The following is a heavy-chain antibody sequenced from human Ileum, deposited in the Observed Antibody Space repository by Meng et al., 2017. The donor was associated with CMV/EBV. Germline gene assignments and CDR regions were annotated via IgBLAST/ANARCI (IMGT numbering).Heavy chain of an antibody. J-gene: IGHJ4*02. CDR3: ATFDFCSNYPLYC. D-gene: IGHD3-3*01. CDR2: FNASDAET. V-gene: IGHV1-24*01. Sequence: QLVQSGAGAKTCGAPVKVPCKVYGQRHNDLSMHWARDAPGDGLEWMGGFNASDAETVYALQFQDRLSVTKDTFTDTAYLELNRLRSGHNAVYNCATFDFCSNYPLYCWGQGTLVTVSS. CDR1: GQRHNDLS.